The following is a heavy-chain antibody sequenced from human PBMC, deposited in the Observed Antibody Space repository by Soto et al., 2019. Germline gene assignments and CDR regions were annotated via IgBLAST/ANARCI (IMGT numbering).Heavy chain of an antibody. D-gene: IGHD3-10*01. Sequence: LQTLSVTRAVYAGSFSGYYWSWIRQPPGKGLEWIGEINHSGSTNYNPSLKSPVTLSVDTSKNQFSLKLRSVTAADTAVYYCATGSTYSYGSGGKRTRGSGYDPWGQGTRVTVCS. V-gene: IGHV4-34*01. CDR2: INHSGST. CDR1: AGSFSGYY. CDR3: ATGSTYSYGSGGKRTRGSGYDP. J-gene: IGHJ5*02.